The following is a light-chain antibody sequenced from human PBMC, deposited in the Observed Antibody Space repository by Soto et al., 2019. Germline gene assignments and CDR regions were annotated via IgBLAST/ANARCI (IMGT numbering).Light chain of an antibody. CDR3: HQRSNWPPEVT. CDR2: DAS. J-gene: IGKJ3*01. Sequence: EIVLTQSPDTLSLSPGERATLSCRASQSVSSSLAWYQQKPGQAPRLLIYDASNRATGIPARFSGSGSGTDFTLTISSIEPEDFAVYYCHQRSNWPPEVTFGPGTKVDIK. V-gene: IGKV3-11*01. CDR1: QSVSSS.